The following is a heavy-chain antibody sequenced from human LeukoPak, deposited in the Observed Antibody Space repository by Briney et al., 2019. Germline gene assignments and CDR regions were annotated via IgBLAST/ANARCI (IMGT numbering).Heavy chain of an antibody. CDR2: IYHSGST. Sequence: SETLSLTCTVSGGSISSSSYYWGWIRQPPGKGLEWIGEIYHSGSTNYNPSLKSRVTISVDKSKNQFSLKLSSVTAADTAVYYCARGRYCSGGSCSEYYFDYWGQGTLVTVSS. J-gene: IGHJ4*02. CDR1: GGSISSSSYY. CDR3: ARGRYCSGGSCSEYYFDY. D-gene: IGHD2-15*01. V-gene: IGHV4-39*07.